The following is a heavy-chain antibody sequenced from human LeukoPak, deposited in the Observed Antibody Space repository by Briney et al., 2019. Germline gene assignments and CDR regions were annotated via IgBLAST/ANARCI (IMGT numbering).Heavy chain of an antibody. V-gene: IGHV3-13*01. CDR2: IGIRGDT. Sequence: PGGSLRLSCAASGFTLIDYDMHWVRHVIGKGLEWVSAIGIRGDTHYSGSVKGRFTISRENAESSLYLQMNSLRAEDTAVYYCARGGIQVSGIDEFDYWGQGTLVTVSS. CDR1: GFTLIDYD. CDR3: ARGGIQVSGIDEFDY. D-gene: IGHD6-19*01. J-gene: IGHJ4*02.